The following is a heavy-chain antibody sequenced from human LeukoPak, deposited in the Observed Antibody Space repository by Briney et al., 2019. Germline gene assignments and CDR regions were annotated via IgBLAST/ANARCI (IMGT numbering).Heavy chain of an antibody. J-gene: IGHJ4*02. CDR1: GGSISSSSYY. V-gene: IGHV4-39*01. CDR2: IYYSGST. D-gene: IGHD2/OR15-2a*01. CDR3: ARFSQYYDSPTHYLDY. Sequence: SETLSLTCTVSGGSISSSSYYWGWIRQPPGKGLEWIGSIYYSGSTYYNPSLKSRVTISVDTSKNQFSLKLSSVTAADTAVYYCARFSQYYDSPTHYLDYWGQGILVTVSS.